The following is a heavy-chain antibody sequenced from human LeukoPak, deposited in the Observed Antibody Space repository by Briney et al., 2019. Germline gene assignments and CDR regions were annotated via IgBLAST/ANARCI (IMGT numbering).Heavy chain of an antibody. Sequence: SETLSLTCAVYGGSFSGYYWSWIRQPPGKRLEWIGEINHSGSTNYNPSLKSRVTISVDTSKNQFSLKLSSVTAADTAVYYCARGDGVLLWFGGRTNWFDPWGQGTLVTASS. D-gene: IGHD3-10*01. CDR1: GGSFSGYY. J-gene: IGHJ5*02. CDR3: ARGDGVLLWFGGRTNWFDP. V-gene: IGHV4-34*01. CDR2: INHSGST.